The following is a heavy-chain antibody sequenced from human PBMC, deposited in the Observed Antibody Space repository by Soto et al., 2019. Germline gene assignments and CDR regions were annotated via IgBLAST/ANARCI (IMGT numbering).Heavy chain of an antibody. CDR3: ARGSQMLDYYYGMDV. V-gene: IGHV1-46*01. Sequence: ASVKVSCKASGYTFTSYYMHWVRQAPGQGLEWMGIINPSGGSTSYAQKFQGRVTMTRDTSTGTVYTELSSLRSEDTAVYYCARGSQMLDYYYGMDVWGQGTTVTVSS. CDR2: INPSGGST. CDR1: GYTFTSYY. D-gene: IGHD2-8*01. J-gene: IGHJ6*02.